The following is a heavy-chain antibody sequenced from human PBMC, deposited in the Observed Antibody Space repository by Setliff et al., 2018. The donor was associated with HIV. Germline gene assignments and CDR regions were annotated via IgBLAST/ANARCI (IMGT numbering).Heavy chain of an antibody. D-gene: IGHD1-1*01. J-gene: IGHJ4*02. V-gene: IGHV1-8*02. CDR1: GYTFTNYD. CDR2: MNPNSGNT. Sequence: ASVKVSCKASGYTFTNYDINWVRQATGQGLEWMGWMNPNSGNTGYAQKFQGRVSMTRDTSIGTAYMQLSGLRSEDTAVYFCARVDGAYNDNIFDYWGQGTLVTVLL. CDR3: ARVDGAYNDNIFDY.